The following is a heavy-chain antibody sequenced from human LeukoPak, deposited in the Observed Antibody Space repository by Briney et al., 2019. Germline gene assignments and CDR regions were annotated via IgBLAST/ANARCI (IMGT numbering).Heavy chain of an antibody. J-gene: IGHJ4*02. CDR3: ARDRYCSGGSCYSGGRGY. Sequence: GGSLRLSCAASGFTFSSYYMNWVRQAPGKGLEWVSYISSSSSTIYYADSVKGRFTISRDNAKNSLYLRMNSLRAEDTAVYYCARDRYCSGGSCYSGGRGYWGQGTLVTVSS. CDR1: GFTFSSYY. CDR2: ISSSSSTI. V-gene: IGHV3-48*01. D-gene: IGHD2-15*01.